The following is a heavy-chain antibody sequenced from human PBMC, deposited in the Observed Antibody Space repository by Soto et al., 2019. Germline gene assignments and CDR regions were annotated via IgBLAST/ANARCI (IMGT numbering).Heavy chain of an antibody. CDR3: VGYYDSSGYTPRTFDI. Sequence: PSETLSLTCTVSGGSISSGGYYWSWIRQHPGKGLEWIGYIYYSGSTYYNPSLKSRVTISVDTSKNQFSLKPSSVTAAVTAVYYCVGYYDSSGYTPRTFDIWGQGTMVTVSS. CDR1: GGSISSGGYY. V-gene: IGHV4-31*03. CDR2: IYYSGST. J-gene: IGHJ3*02. D-gene: IGHD3-22*01.